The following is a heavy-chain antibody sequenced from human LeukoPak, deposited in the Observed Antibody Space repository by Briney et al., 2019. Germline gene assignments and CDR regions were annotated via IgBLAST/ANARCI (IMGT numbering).Heavy chain of an antibody. D-gene: IGHD3-22*01. J-gene: IGHJ4*02. CDR1: GGTFSSCA. Sequence: SVKVSCKASGGTFSSCAISWVRQAPGQGLEWMGGIIPIFGTANYAQKFQGRVTITADESTSTAYMELSSLRSEDTAVYYCARDQPNDSSGYYYGSPDYWGQGTLVTVSS. CDR2: IIPIFGTA. V-gene: IGHV1-69*13. CDR3: ARDQPNDSSGYYYGSPDY.